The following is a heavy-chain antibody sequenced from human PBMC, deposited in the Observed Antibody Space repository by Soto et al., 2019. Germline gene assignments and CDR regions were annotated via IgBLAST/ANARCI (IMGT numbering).Heavy chain of an antibody. D-gene: IGHD4-17*01. Sequence: EVQLVESGGGLVKPGGSLRLSCAASGFTFSSYSMNWVRQAPGKGLEWVSSISSSSSYIYYADSVKGRFTISRDNAKNSLDLQMNSMRAEDTAVYYCARGPRATVTPDWFDPWGQGPLGTVSS. J-gene: IGHJ5*02. CDR1: GFTFSSYS. CDR3: ARGPRATVTPDWFDP. CDR2: ISSSSSYI. V-gene: IGHV3-21*01.